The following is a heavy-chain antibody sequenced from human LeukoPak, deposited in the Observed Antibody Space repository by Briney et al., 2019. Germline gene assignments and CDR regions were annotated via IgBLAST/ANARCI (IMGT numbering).Heavy chain of an antibody. CDR3: ASEYCSSTSCYSVYFDY. D-gene: IGHD2-2*01. CDR2: IYTSGST. J-gene: IGHJ4*02. Sequence: SETLSLTCTVSGGSISSGSYYWSWIRQPAGKGLEWIGRIYTSGSTNYNPSLKSRVTISVDTSKNQFSLKLSSVTAADTAVYYCASEYCSSTSCYSVYFDYWGQGTLVTVSS. V-gene: IGHV4-61*02. CDR1: GGSISSGSYY.